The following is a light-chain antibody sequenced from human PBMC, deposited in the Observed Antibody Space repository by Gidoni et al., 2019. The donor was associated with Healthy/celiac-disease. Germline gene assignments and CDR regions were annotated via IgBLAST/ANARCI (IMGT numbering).Light chain of an antibody. J-gene: IGLJ3*02. V-gene: IGLV3-1*01. CDR2: QDS. CDR3: QAWDSSTGV. CDR1: KLGDKY. Sequence: SYDLTQPPSLSVSPGQTASITSSGDKLGDKYACWYQQKPGQSPVLVIYQDSKRPSGIPERFSGSNSGNTATLTISGTQAMDEADYYCQAWDSSTGVFGGGTKLTVL.